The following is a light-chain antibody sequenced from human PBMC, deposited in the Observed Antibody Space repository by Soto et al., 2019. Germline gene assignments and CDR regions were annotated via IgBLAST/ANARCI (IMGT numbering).Light chain of an antibody. V-gene: IGLV2-8*01. Sequence: SALTQPPSASGSPGQSVATSCTGTSSDVGGYKYVSWYQQHPGKAPKLVIYEVSKRPSGVPDRFSGSKSGNTASLTVSGLQAEDEADYYCSSYAGNNNVFGTGTKVTVL. J-gene: IGLJ1*01. CDR3: SSYAGNNNV. CDR2: EVS. CDR1: SSDVGGYKY.